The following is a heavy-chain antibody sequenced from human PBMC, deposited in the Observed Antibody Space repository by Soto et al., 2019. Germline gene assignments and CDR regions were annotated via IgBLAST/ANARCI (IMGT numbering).Heavy chain of an antibody. CDR2: IFYTGTT. V-gene: IGHV4-39*02. CDR3: ARLVVVAPVANA. Sequence: XTLSLPCSVSGGSLNYNSYYWGWIRQPPGKGLEWFGGIFYTGTTYYSPSLKDRVTISLDTSKNSFSLNLTSVTAADTAVYFCARLVVVAPVANAWGQGTLGTVSS. CDR1: GGSLNYNSYY. D-gene: IGHD2-2*01. J-gene: IGHJ5*02.